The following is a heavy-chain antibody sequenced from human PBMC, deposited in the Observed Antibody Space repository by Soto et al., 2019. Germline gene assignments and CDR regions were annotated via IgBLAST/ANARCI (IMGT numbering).Heavy chain of an antibody. D-gene: IGHD3-3*01. CDR3: ARTLLVLRFLEWLGRGYYFDY. Sequence: GSGPTLVNPTETLTLTCTVSGFSLSNARMGVSWIRQPPGKALEWLAHIFSNDEKSYSTSLKSRLTISKDTSKSQVVLTMTNMDPVDTATYYCARTLLVLRFLEWLGRGYYFDYWGQGTLVTVSS. V-gene: IGHV2-26*01. CDR1: GFSLSNARMG. CDR2: IFSNDEK. J-gene: IGHJ4*02.